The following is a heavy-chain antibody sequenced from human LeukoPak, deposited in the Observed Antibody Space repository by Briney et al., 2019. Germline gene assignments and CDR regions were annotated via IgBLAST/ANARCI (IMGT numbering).Heavy chain of an antibody. CDR2: IKSKTDGGTT. J-gene: IGHJ3*02. CDR3: SFDYGGNYVFDI. CDR1: GFTFSNAW. D-gene: IGHD4-23*01. Sequence: GGSLRLSCAASGFTFSNAWMSWVRQAPGKGLEWVGRIKSKTDGGTTDYAAPVKGRFTISRDDSKNTLYLQMNSLKTEDTAVYYCSFDYGGNYVFDIWGQGTMVTVSS. V-gene: IGHV3-15*01.